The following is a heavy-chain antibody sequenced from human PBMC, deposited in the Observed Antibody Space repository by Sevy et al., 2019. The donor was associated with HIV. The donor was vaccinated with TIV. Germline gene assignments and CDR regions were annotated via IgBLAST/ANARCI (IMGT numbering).Heavy chain of an antibody. V-gene: IGHV3-7*01. CDR2: MKQDGSEE. CDR1: GFSFSIYW. CDR3: VREGLGGYSYSIDY. J-gene: IGHJ4*01. D-gene: IGHD5-18*01. Sequence: GGSLRLSCAASGFSFSIYWMSWVRQAPGKGLEWVATMKQDGSEEDYVDSVKGSFTIARDNTKNSLFLQMNSQRAKDTAVYYCVREGLGGYSYSIDYWGHGTLVTVSS.